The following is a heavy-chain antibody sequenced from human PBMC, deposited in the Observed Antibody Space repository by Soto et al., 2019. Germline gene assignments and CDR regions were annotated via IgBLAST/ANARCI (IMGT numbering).Heavy chain of an antibody. V-gene: IGHV1-24*01. CDR2: FDSEDGET. D-gene: IGHD3-16*02. J-gene: IGHJ6*02. Sequence: GASVKVSCKVSGYTLTELSMHWVRQAPGKGLEWMGGFDSEDGETIYAQKFQGRVTMTEDTSTDTAYMELSSLRSEDTAVYYCATDRKIVPIYDYVWGSYRHYYYYYGMDVWGQGTTVTVSS. CDR1: GYTLTELS. CDR3: ATDRKIVPIYDYVWGSYRHYYYYYGMDV.